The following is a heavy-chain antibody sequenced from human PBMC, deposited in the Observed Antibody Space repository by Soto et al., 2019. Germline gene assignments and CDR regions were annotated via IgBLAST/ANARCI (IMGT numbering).Heavy chain of an antibody. CDR1: GGSISSSSYY. V-gene: IGHV4-39*01. CDR3: AKHRSSDYVQGYFQY. CDR2: IFYSGST. D-gene: IGHD4-17*01. Sequence: PSETLSLTCTVSGGSISSSSYYWGWIRQPPGKGLEWIGSIFYSGSTYYNPSLKSRVTISVDTSKNQFSLKLGSVTAADTAIYYCAKHRSSDYVQGYFQYWSQGTLVTVSS. J-gene: IGHJ1*01.